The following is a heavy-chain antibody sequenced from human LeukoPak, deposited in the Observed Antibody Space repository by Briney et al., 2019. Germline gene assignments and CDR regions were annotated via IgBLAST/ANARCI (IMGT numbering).Heavy chain of an antibody. CDR2: IIPIFGTA. J-gene: IGHJ4*02. D-gene: IGHD3-22*01. CDR3: ARHLNYDSSGHGTWDRNIAAE. Sequence: SVKVSCKASGGTFSSYAISWVRQAPGQGLEWMGGIIPIFGTANYAQKFQGRVTITADKSTSTAYMELSSLKASDTAMYYCARHLNYDSSGHGTWDRNIAAEWGQGTLVTVSS. V-gene: IGHV1-69*06. CDR1: GGTFSSYA.